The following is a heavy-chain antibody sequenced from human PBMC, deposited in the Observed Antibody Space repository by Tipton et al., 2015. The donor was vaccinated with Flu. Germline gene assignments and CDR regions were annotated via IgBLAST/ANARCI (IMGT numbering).Heavy chain of an antibody. CDR2: VFHNGA. Sequence: TLSLTCDVSDSSIRSAYYWGWIRQPPGKGLEWIGNVFHNGANYNPSLKSRVTISLDTSKNQFSLKLSSVTAADTALYYCARRGTGGRSYDFWGQGTLVTVSS. CDR3: ARRGTGGRSYDF. V-gene: IGHV4-38-2*01. D-gene: IGHD2-8*02. J-gene: IGHJ4*02. CDR1: DSSIRSAYY.